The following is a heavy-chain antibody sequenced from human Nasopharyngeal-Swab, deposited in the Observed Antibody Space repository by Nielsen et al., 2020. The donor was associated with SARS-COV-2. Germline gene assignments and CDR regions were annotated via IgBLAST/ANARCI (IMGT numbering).Heavy chain of an antibody. Sequence: SVKVSCKASGGTFSSYAISWVRQAPGQGLEWMGRIIPIFGIVNYAQKLQGRVTITAAKTTSTAYMEPSSLRSEDTAGYYLACQGGGDYYDSRRYYNYVMDVWGQGTTVTVSS. J-gene: IGHJ6*02. V-gene: IGHV1-69*04. D-gene: IGHD3-22*01. CDR1: GGTFSSYA. CDR2: IIPIFGIV. CDR3: ACQGGGDYYDSRRYYNYVMDV.